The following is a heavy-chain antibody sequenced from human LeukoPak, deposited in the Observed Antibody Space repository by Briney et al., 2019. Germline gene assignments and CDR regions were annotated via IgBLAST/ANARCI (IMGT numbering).Heavy chain of an antibody. Sequence: ASVKVSCKASGYTFTGYYLHWVRQAPGQGLEWMGWINPNSGGTNYAQKLQGRVTMTRDTSITTAYLELSRLKSDDTAVDYCARGPSGAAAGYLSGAFLTYWGQGTLVTVSS. V-gene: IGHV1-2*02. J-gene: IGHJ4*02. CDR3: ARGPSGAAAGYLSGAFLTY. CDR2: INPNSGGT. D-gene: IGHD2-15*01. CDR1: GYTFTGYY.